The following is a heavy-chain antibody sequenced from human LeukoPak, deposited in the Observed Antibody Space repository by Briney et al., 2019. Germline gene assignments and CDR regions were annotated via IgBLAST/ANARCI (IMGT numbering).Heavy chain of an antibody. V-gene: IGHV3-23*01. D-gene: IGHD5/OR15-5a*01. J-gene: IGHJ3*02. CDR1: GFTFSSYA. CDR3: AKCLLHELDPRDAFDI. CDR2: ISGSGGST. Sequence: PGGSLRLSCAASGFTFSSYAMSWVRQAPGKGLEWVSAISGSGGSTYYADSVKGRFTISRDNSKNTLYLQMNSLRAEDTAVYYCAKCLLHELDPRDAFDIGGQGTMVTVSS.